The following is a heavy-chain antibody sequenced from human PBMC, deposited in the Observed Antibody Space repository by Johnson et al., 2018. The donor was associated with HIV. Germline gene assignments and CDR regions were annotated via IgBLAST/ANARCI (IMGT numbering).Heavy chain of an antibody. CDR3: AASPEDLRAFDI. V-gene: IGHV3-7*05. D-gene: IGHD2-15*01. J-gene: IGHJ3*02. CDR2: IKQDGSEK. CDR1: GFTFSNYW. Sequence: EVQLVESGGGLVKPGGSLRLSCAASGFTFSNYWMNWVRQAPGKGPEWVAIIKQDGSEKHYVGSLEGRFTISRDNAKNSLYLQMNSLRVEDTAVYYCAASPEDLRAFDIWGQGTMVTVSS.